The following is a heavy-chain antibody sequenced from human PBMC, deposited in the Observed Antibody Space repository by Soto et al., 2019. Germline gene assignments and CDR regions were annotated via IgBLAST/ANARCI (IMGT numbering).Heavy chain of an antibody. J-gene: IGHJ4*02. CDR2: ITSSTTTI. Sequence: GSLRLSCAASGFTIRDYSMNWVRQAPGKGLEWLSFITSSTTTIYYADSVKGRFTISRDNAKNSLYLQMNSLRDEDTAVYFCARDRRTITAGIFDSWGQGTLVTVSS. CDR1: GFTIRDYS. CDR3: ARDRRTITAGIFDS. V-gene: IGHV3-48*02. D-gene: IGHD1-20*01.